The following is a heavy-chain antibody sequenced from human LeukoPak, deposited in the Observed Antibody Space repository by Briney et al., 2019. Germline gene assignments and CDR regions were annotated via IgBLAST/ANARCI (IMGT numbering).Heavy chain of an antibody. CDR1: GFTFSGST. D-gene: IGHD6-19*01. Sequence: GGSLRLSCAASGFTFSGSTMNWVRQAPGKGLEWVSFISTSSSYIYYADSVRGRFTISRDNAKNSLYLQMNSLRAEDTAVYYCARQQWLDGAYYFDYWGQGTLVTVSS. J-gene: IGHJ4*02. CDR2: ISTSSSYI. V-gene: IGHV3-21*01. CDR3: ARQQWLDGAYYFDY.